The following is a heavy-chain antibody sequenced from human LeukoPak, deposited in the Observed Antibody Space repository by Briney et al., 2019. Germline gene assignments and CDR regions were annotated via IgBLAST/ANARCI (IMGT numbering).Heavy chain of an antibody. CDR3: ARQTYYDFWSGYSTFDY. J-gene: IGHJ4*02. V-gene: IGHV3-48*03. CDR1: GFTFSSYE. CDR2: ISSSGSTK. Sequence: GGSLRLSCAASGFTFSSYEMNWVRQAPGKGLEWVSYISSSGSTKYYTDSVRGRFTISRDNAKNSLYLRMSSLRGEDTAVYYCARQTYYDFWSGYSTFDYWGQGTLVTVSS. D-gene: IGHD3-3*01.